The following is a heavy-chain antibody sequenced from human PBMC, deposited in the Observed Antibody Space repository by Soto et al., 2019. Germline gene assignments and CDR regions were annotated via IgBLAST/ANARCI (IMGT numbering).Heavy chain of an antibody. V-gene: IGHV1-46*03. Sequence: GSVKDSCKASVSPFPSYYIHWVRPDPGQRLEWMRIITPTGRSTAYAQKFQGRLTMTRDASTSTVYMELSGLRSEDTAVYYCARLPGPDYYFDYWGQGTLVTVSS. CDR3: ARLPGPDYYFDY. CDR2: ITPTGRST. D-gene: IGHD1-1*01. J-gene: IGHJ4*02. CDR1: VSPFPSYY.